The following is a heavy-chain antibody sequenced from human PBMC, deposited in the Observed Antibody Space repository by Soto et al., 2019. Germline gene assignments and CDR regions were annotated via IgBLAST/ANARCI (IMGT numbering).Heavy chain of an antibody. J-gene: IGHJ4*02. D-gene: IGHD6-19*01. Sequence: QVQLVESGGGVVQPGRSLRLSCAASGFTFSSYTMHWVRQAPGKGLEWVAVISDDGSNKYYADSVKGRFTISRDNSKNTLYLQMNSLRAEDTSVYYSARGGVAGSVDSLGQGTLVPVS. CDR1: GFTFSSYT. CDR3: ARGGVAGSVDS. CDR2: ISDDGSNK. V-gene: IGHV3-30-3*01.